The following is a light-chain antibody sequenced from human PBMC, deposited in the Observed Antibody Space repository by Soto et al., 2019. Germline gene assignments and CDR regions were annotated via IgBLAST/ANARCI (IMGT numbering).Light chain of an antibody. CDR1: SSDIGSYNY. CDR2: DVS. Sequence: QSVLTQPASMSGSPGQSITISCTGSSSDIGSYNYVSWYQQHPGRAPKLLFYDVSYRPSGISDRFSGSKSDNTASLTISGLRPEDETDYYCSSYGASSTLFGGGTKVTVL. CDR3: SSYGASSTL. V-gene: IGLV2-14*01. J-gene: IGLJ2*01.